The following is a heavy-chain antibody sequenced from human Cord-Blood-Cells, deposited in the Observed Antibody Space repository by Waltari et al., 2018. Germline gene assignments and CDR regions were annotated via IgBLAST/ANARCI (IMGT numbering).Heavy chain of an antibody. V-gene: IGHV1-69*01. CDR3: AKGSYSSSWYNWFDP. Sequence: QVQLVQSGAEVKKPGSSVKVSCKASGGTFSSYAISWVRQAPGQGLEWMGGTIPICGTANYAQKFQGRVTITADESTSTAYMELSSLRSEDTAVYYCAKGSYSSSWYNWFDPWGQGTLVTVSS. D-gene: IGHD6-13*01. CDR2: TIPICGTA. CDR1: GGTFSSYA. J-gene: IGHJ5*02.